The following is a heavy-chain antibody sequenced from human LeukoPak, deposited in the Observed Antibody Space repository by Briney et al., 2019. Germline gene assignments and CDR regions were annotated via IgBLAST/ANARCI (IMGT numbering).Heavy chain of an antibody. Sequence: GGSLRLSCAGSGFTFSSYSMNWVRQAPGKGLEWISSISSGRTYIYYADSVKGRFTISRDNAQNSLYLQMNSLRAEDTAVYYCARDPRGATVTSLKIDYWGQGTLVTVSS. CDR2: ISSGRTYI. CDR3: ARDPRGATVTSLKIDY. J-gene: IGHJ4*02. CDR1: GFTFSSYS. V-gene: IGHV3-21*01. D-gene: IGHD4-17*01.